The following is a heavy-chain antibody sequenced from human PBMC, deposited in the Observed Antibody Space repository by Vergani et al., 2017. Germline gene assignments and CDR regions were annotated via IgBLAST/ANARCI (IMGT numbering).Heavy chain of an antibody. D-gene: IGHD2-15*01. CDR1: GDSVISTDYH. Sequence: QVQLQESGPGLVKPSETLSLTCTVSGDSVISTDYHWGWIRQPPGKGLEWIGSMDYSGSTSSNPSLESRISISFETPKNQFSLRLTSVTAAGTAVYYCASKRGACRAAYCHSYDFWGPGTLVGVSS. V-gene: IGHV4-39*01. J-gene: IGHJ4*02. CDR2: MDYSGST. CDR3: ASKRGACRAAYCHSYDF.